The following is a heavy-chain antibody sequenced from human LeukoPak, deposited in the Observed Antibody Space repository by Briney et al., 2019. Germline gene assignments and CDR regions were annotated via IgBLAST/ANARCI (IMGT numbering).Heavy chain of an antibody. D-gene: IGHD2-2*01. CDR3: ARDRGSPSWNYFDY. V-gene: IGHV6-1*01. J-gene: IGHJ4*02. Sequence: SQTLSLTCAISGDSFFSKSAAWSWIRQSPSRGLEWLGRTFYRSDWYNDYAVSVKSRITIKRDTSKNQFSLHLNSVTPEDTAFYYCARDRGSPSWNYFDYWGQGTLVTVSS. CDR2: TFYRSDWYN. CDR1: GDSFFSKSAA.